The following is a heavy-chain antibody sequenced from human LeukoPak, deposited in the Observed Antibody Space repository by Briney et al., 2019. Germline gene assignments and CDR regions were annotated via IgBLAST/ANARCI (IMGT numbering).Heavy chain of an antibody. CDR3: TTHVDTIGI. CDR1: GFTFSGSN. J-gene: IGHJ3*02. CDR2: IRSKPRNYAT. Sequence: GGSLKLSCAASGFTFSGSNIHWVRQASGKGLEWVGRIRSKPRNYATTYAASVHGRFTISRDDSKNTAYLQMNSPKTEDTAVYYCTTHVDTIGIRGQGTMVTVSS. D-gene: IGHD5-12*01. V-gene: IGHV3-73*01.